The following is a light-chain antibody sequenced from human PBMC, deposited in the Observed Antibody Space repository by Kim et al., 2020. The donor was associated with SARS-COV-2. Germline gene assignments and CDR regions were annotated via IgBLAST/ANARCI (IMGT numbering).Light chain of an antibody. CDR3: QQYGSSPWT. J-gene: IGKJ1*01. CDR2: GSS. CDR1: QSVSSSY. V-gene: IGKV3-20*01. Sequence: EIVLTQSPGTLSLSPGERATLPCRASQSVSSSYLAWYQQKPGQAPRLLIYGSSSRATGIPDRFSGSGSGTDFTITISRLEPEDFAVYYCQQYGSSPWTFGQGTKVDIK.